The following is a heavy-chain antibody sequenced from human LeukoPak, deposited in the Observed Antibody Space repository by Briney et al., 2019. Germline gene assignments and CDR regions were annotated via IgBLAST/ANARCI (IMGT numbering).Heavy chain of an antibody. J-gene: IGHJ4*02. V-gene: IGHV4-34*01. CDR1: GGSFSGYY. D-gene: IGHD4-23*01. CDR3: ARASTTVVTPLDY. Sequence: SETLSLTCAVYGGSFSGYYWSWIRQPPGKGLEWIGEINHSGSTNYNPCLKSRVTISVDTSKNQFSLKLSSVTAADTAVYYCARASTTVVTPLDYWGQGTLVTVSS. CDR2: INHSGST.